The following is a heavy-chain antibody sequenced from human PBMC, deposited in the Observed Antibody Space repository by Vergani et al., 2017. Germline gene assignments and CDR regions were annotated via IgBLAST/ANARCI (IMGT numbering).Heavy chain of an antibody. J-gene: IGHJ5*02. CDR3: ARIKYYGSSGYALTRWHNWFDP. CDR2: INQDGSAK. D-gene: IGHD3-22*01. V-gene: IGHV3-7*01. Sequence: EVQLVESGGGLVQPGGSLRLSCAASGFIFSHYWMSWVRQAPGKGLEWVANINQDGSAKYYVDSVKGRFTISRDNAKNSLYLQMNSLRAEDTALYYCARIKYYGSSGYALTRWHNWFDPWGQGTLITFSS. CDR1: GFIFSHYW.